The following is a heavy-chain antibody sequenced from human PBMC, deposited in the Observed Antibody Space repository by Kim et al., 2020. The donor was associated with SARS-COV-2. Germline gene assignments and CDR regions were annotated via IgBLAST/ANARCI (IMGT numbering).Heavy chain of an antibody. J-gene: IGHJ4*02. D-gene: IGHD3-22*01. V-gene: IGHV1-18*01. CDR3: ARDPERPNYYDSRDLDY. CDR2: ISAYNGNT. CDR1: GYTFTSYG. Sequence: ASVKVSCKASGYTFTSYGISWVRQAPGQGLEWMGWISAYNGNTNYAQKLQGRVTMTTDTSTSTAYMELRSLRSDDTAVYYCARDPERPNYYDSRDLDYWGQGTLVTVSS.